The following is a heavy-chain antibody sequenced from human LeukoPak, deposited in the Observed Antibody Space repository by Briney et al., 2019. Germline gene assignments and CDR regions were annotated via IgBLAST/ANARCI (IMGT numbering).Heavy chain of an antibody. CDR1: GFTFSDYY. CDR3: AKARRDYGDYDFPY. Sequence: PGGSLRLSCAVSGFTFSDYYMSWLRQAPGKGLEWVSYISSGGSTISHADSVKGRFTISRDNAENSLYLQMNSLRAEDTAVYYCAKARRDYGDYDFPYWGQGTLVTVSS. CDR2: ISSGGSTI. D-gene: IGHD4-17*01. J-gene: IGHJ4*02. V-gene: IGHV3-11*01.